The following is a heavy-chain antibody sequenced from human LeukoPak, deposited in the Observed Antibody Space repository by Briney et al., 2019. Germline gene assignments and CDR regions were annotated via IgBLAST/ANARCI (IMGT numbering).Heavy chain of an antibody. V-gene: IGHV3-21*05. J-gene: IGHJ4*02. CDR2: INDDSSDI. D-gene: IGHD2-15*01. Sequence: PGGSLRLSCAASGFTFSLHAMNWVRQAPGKGLEWVSYINDDSSDIHYAGSVRGRFTISRDDARKTLYLQLSSLRVEDTAVYYCARDTLQPGLIDSWGQGTLVTVSS. CDR3: ARDTLQPGLIDS. CDR1: GFTFSLHA.